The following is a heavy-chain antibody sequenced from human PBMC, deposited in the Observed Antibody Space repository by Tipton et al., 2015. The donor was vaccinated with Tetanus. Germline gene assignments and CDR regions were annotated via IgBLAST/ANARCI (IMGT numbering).Heavy chain of an antibody. Sequence: SLRLSCAASGFTFSDYAMHWVRQAPGKGLEWVAVIAFDGKNERYADSVKGRFIISRDNSKNTLYLQMNSLRPEDTAVYYCAKEFQRARIRFFDSWGQGTQVTASS. D-gene: IGHD2-15*01. CDR2: IAFDGKNE. V-gene: IGHV3-30*18. CDR3: AKEFQRARIRFFDS. J-gene: IGHJ4*02. CDR1: GFTFSDYA.